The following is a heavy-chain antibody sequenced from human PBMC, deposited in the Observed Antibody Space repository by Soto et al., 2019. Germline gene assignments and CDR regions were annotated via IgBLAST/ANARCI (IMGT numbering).Heavy chain of an antibody. V-gene: IGHV1-69*13. CDR2: IIPIFGTA. J-gene: IGHJ5*02. CDR1: GGTFSSYA. D-gene: IGHD1-26*01. Sequence: ASVKVSCKASGGTFSSYAISWVRQAPGQGLEWMGGIIPIFGTANYAQKFQGRVTITADESTSTAYMELSSLRSEDTAVYYCARDLFLVPYNWFDPWGQGTLVTVSS. CDR3: ARDLFLVPYNWFDP.